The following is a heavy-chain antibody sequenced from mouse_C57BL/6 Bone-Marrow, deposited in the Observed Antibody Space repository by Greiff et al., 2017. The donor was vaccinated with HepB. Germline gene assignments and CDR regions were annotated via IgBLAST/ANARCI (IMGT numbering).Heavy chain of an antibody. J-gene: IGHJ4*01. Sequence: QVQLQQPGAELVKPGASVKLSCKASGYTFTSYWMQWVKQRPGQGLEWIGEIDPSDSYTNYNQKFKGKATLTVDTSSSTAYMQLSSLTSEDSAVYYCATYGMDYWGQGTSVTVSS. CDR2: IDPSDSYT. CDR3: ATYGMDY. V-gene: IGHV1-50*01. CDR1: GYTFTSYW.